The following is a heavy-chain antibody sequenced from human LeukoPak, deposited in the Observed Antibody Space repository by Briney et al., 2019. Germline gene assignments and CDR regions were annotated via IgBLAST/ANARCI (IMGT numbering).Heavy chain of an antibody. D-gene: IGHD6-19*01. CDR2: IYYSGST. CDR3: ASGPAGTISYYYYYGMDV. Sequence: SETLSLTCTVSGGPISSYYLSWIRQPPGKGLEWIGYIYYSGSTNYNPSLKSRVTISVDTSKNQFSLKLSSVTAADTAVYYCASGPAGTISYYYYYGMDVWGQGTTVTVSS. J-gene: IGHJ6*02. CDR1: GGPISSYY. V-gene: IGHV4-59*08.